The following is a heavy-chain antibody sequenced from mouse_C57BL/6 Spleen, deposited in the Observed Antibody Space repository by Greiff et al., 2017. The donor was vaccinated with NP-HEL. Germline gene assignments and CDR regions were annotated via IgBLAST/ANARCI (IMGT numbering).Heavy chain of an antibody. V-gene: IGHV3-6*01. CDR2: ISYDGSN. CDR3: ARPFYDYDHAMDY. J-gene: IGHJ4*01. Sequence: EVHLVESGPGLVKPSQSLSLTCSVTGYSITSGYYWNWIRQFPGNKLEWMGYISYDGSNNYNPSLKNRISITRDTSKNQFFLKLNSVTTEDTATYYCARPFYDYDHAMDYWGQGTSVTVSS. D-gene: IGHD2-4*01. CDR1: GYSITSGYY.